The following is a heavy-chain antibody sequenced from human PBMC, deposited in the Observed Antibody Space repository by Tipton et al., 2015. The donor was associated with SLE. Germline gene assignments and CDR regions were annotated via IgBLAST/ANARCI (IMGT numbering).Heavy chain of an antibody. Sequence: TLSLTCTVSGGSVSSGGYYWSWIRQTPGKGLEWIGEINHSGSTNYNPSLKSRVTISVDTSKNQFSLKLGSVTAADTAMYYCARGPGIERNYYYYYYMDVWGKGTTVTVSS. CDR3: ARGPGIERNYYYYYYMDV. CDR1: GGSVSSGGYY. V-gene: IGHV4-61*08. J-gene: IGHJ6*03. D-gene: IGHD3-10*01. CDR2: INHSGST.